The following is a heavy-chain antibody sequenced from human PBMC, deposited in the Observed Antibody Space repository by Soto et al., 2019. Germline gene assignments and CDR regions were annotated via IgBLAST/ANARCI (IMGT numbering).Heavy chain of an antibody. J-gene: IGHJ3*02. CDR1: GFTFSNYG. CDR3: ARGRSVVDLFDI. Sequence: PGGSLRLSCAASGFTFSNYGMHWVRQAPGKGLEWVSVIWYDGSNEDYADSVKGRFIISRDNSKKTLYLQMSSLRSEDTAVYYCARGRSVVDLFDIWGQGTMVTVSS. V-gene: IGHV3-33*01. D-gene: IGHD2-15*01. CDR2: IWYDGSNE.